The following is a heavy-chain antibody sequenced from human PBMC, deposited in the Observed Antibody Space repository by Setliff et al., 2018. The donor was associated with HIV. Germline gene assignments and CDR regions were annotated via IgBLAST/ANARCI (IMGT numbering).Heavy chain of an antibody. CDR3: AKDNTWIPNGFDY. D-gene: IGHD5-18*01. J-gene: IGHJ4*02. CDR2: LSTSGDST. CDR1: GFTFNNYA. V-gene: IGHV3-23*01. Sequence: PSETLSLSCAASGFTFNNYAMSWVRQAPGKGLEWVSALSTSGDSTYYADSVQGRFTISRDNSKNTLYLQMNSLRAEDTAVYYCAKDNTWIPNGFDYWGQGTLVTVSS.